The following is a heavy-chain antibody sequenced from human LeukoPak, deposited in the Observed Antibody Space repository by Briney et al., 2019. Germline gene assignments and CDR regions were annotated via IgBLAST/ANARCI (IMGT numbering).Heavy chain of an antibody. V-gene: IGHV3-21*01. CDR2: ISSSSSYI. Sequence: GGSLRLSCAASGFTFSSYSMNWVRQAPGKGLEWVSSISSSSSYIYCADSVKGRFTISRDNAKNSLYLQMNSLRAEDTAVYYCARAQLRENWFDPWGQGTLVTVSS. D-gene: IGHD2-2*01. J-gene: IGHJ5*02. CDR1: GFTFSSYS. CDR3: ARAQLRENWFDP.